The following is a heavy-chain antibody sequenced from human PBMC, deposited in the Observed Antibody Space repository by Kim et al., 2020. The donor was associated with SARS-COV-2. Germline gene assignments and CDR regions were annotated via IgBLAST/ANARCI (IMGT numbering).Heavy chain of an antibody. V-gene: IGHV3-48*03. D-gene: IGHD6-6*01. CDR1: GFTFSSYE. J-gene: IGHJ5*02. CDR2: ISSSGSTI. Sequence: GGSLRLSCAASGFTFSSYEMNWVRQAPGKGLEWVSYISSSGSTIYYADSVKGRFTISRDNAKNSLYLQMNSLRAEDTAVYYCASMKYSSSSGWFDPWGQGTLVTVSS. CDR3: ASMKYSSSSGWFDP.